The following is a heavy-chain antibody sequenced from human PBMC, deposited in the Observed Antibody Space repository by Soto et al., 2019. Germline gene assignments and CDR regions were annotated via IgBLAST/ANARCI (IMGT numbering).Heavy chain of an antibody. J-gene: IGHJ4*02. CDR2: ISYDGSNK. CDR3: ARDRASSRGGPRFDS. V-gene: IGHV3-30-3*01. CDR1: GFTFSSYA. Sequence: QVQLVESGGGVVQPGRSLRLSCAASGFTFSSYAMHWVRQAPGKGLEWVAVISYDGSNKYYADSVKGRFTISRDNSKNTLYLQMNSLRAEDTAVYYCARDRASSRGGPRFDSWGQGTLVTVSS. D-gene: IGHD6-13*01.